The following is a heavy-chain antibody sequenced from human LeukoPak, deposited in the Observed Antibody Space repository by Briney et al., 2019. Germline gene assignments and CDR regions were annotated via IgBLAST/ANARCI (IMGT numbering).Heavy chain of an antibody. CDR1: GLTFRSYN. J-gene: IGHJ3*02. CDR2: ISSGSTYI. CDR3: ATPRQNAFDI. V-gene: IGHV3-21*04. Sequence: PGGSLRLSCAACGLTFRSYNMNGVRQAPGKGLEWVSSISSGSTYIYYADSVKGRFSISRDNAKNSLYLQMNSLSAEDTAVYYCATPRQNAFDIWGQGTMVTVSS.